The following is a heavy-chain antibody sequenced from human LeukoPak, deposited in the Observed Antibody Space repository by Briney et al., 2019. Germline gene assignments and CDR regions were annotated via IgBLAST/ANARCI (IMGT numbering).Heavy chain of an antibody. Sequence: SETLSLTCAVYGGSFSGYYWNWIRQPPGKGLEWIGEINHSGSTNYNPSLKSRVTISVDTSKNQFSLKLSSVTAADTAVFYCARGKPEMVRGVITNYYYYMDVWGKGTTVTVSS. V-gene: IGHV4-34*01. CDR3: ARGKPEMVRGVITNYYYYMDV. CDR2: INHSGST. CDR1: GGSFSGYY. D-gene: IGHD3-10*01. J-gene: IGHJ6*03.